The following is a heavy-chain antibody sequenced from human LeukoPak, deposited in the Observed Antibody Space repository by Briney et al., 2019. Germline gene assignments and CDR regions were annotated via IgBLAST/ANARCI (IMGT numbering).Heavy chain of an antibody. J-gene: IGHJ3*02. CDR3: ARRSGPGAFDI. Sequence: SETLSLTCTVSGGSISSYYWSWIRQPPGKGLEWIGYIYYSGSTNYNPSLKSRVTISVDTSKNQFSLKLSSVTAADTAVYYCARRSGPGAFDIWGQGKMVTVSS. CDR1: GGSISSYY. V-gene: IGHV4-59*01. CDR2: IYYSGST.